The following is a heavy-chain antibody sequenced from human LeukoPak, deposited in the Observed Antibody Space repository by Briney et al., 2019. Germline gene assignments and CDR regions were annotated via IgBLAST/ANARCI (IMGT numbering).Heavy chain of an antibody. J-gene: IGHJ4*02. CDR2: IIPIFGTA. CDR3: ARFQLRERLVDLGFDRHFDY. CDR1: GGTFSSYA. D-gene: IGHD6-6*01. Sequence: SVKVSCKASGGTFSSYAISWVRQAPGQGLEWMGGIIPIFGTATYAQKFQGRVTITTDESTSTAYMELSSLRSEDTAVYYCARFQLRERLVDLGFDRHFDYWGQGTLVTVSS. V-gene: IGHV1-69*05.